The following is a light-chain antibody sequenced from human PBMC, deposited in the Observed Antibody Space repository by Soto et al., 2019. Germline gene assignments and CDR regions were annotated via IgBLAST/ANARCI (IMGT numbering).Light chain of an antibody. CDR1: QGIGND. J-gene: IGKJ5*01. CDR2: AAS. CDR3: LQDYNYPIT. Sequence: AIQMTQSPFSLSASVGARVPITCRSGQGIGNDLAWFQQKPGKAPNLLIYAASSLQSGVPSRFSGSGSGTDFTLTISSLQPEDFATYYCLQDYNYPITFGQGTRLEIK. V-gene: IGKV1-6*01.